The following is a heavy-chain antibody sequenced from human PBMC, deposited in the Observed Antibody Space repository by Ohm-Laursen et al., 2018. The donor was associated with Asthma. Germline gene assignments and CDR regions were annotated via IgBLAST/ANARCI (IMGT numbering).Heavy chain of an antibody. Sequence: SLRLSCTASGFTFSSYAMHWVRQAPGKGLEWVAVSGTYFDGGLKYYADSVNGRFTVSRDDSKNTLYLQMNSLRPDDTAVYYCARDVMEWYLPAFDFWGQGTLVTVSS. CDR1: GFTFSSYA. CDR3: ARDVMEWYLPAFDF. V-gene: IGHV3-30-3*01. CDR2: SGTYFDGGLK. J-gene: IGHJ4*02. D-gene: IGHD3-3*01.